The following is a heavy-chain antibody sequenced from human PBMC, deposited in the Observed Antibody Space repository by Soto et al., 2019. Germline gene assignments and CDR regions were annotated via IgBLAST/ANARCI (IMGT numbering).Heavy chain of an antibody. CDR3: ARGPGGPDGPGEY. J-gene: IGHJ4*02. CDR1: GYTFTSYA. Sequence: QVQLVQSGAEVKKPGASVKVSCKASGYTFTSYAMHWVRQAPGQRLEWMGWINAGNGNTKYSQKCPGRVTITRNTSASTAYMELSSLRSEDTAVYYCARGPGGPDGPGEYWGQGTLVTVSS. V-gene: IGHV1-3*01. D-gene: IGHD3-10*01. CDR2: INAGNGNT.